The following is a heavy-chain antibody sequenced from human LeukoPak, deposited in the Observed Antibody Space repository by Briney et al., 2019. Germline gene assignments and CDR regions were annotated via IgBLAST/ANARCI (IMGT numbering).Heavy chain of an antibody. J-gene: IGHJ4*02. V-gene: IGHV4-34*01. Sequence: SETLSLTCAVYGESFSGYYWSWIRQPPGKGLEWIGEINHSGSTNYNPSLKSRVTISVDTSKNQFSLKLSSVTAADTAVYYCARGGIVLMVYAIPPYFDYWGQGTLVTVSS. CDR3: ARGGIVLMVYAIPPYFDY. CDR2: INHSGST. D-gene: IGHD2-8*01. CDR1: GESFSGYY.